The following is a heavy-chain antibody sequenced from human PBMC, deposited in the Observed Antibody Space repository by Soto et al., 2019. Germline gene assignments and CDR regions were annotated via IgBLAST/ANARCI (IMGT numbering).Heavy chain of an antibody. CDR2: INSDGSST. CDR3: ARLEGITMVRGVLSSGGMDL. Sequence: EVQLVESGGGLVQPGGSLRLSCAASGFTFSSYWMHWVRQAPGKGLEWVSRINSDGSSTSYADSVKGRFTISRDNAKNTLYLKMNSLRAEDTAVYYCARLEGITMVRGVLSSGGMDLWGQGTTVTVSS. CDR1: GFTFSSYW. J-gene: IGHJ6*02. D-gene: IGHD3-10*01. V-gene: IGHV3-74*01.